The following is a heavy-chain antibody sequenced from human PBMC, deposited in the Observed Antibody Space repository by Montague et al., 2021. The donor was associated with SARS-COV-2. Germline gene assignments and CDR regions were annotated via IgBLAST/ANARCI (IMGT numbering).Heavy chain of an antibody. Sequence: SETLSLTCAVYGGSFSVHCWTWIRQPPGKGLEWIGQINQSGSTKYNPSLKSRVTISIDTSKNQFSLKMTSMTAADTGVYYCARYRRRFAEIYDTYYDYGLNVWGQGTTVTVFS. D-gene: IGHD3-10*01. CDR1: GGSFSVHC. CDR2: INQSGST. CDR3: ARYRRRFAEIYDTYYDYGLNV. J-gene: IGHJ6*02. V-gene: IGHV4-34*01.